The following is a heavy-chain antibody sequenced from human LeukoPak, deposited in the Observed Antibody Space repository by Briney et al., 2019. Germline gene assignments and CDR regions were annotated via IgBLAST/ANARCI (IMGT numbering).Heavy chain of an antibody. CDR2: VSSEGRNQ. Sequence: GRSLRLSCAASGFTFSSYAIHWVRQAPGKGLEWVATVSSEGRNQYYADPVKGRFSISRDNSQNTVYLQMDSLRPEDTAVYYCAKHIAGGYDWIYNSDYYYAMDVWGQGTTVTVSS. CDR1: GFTFSSYA. V-gene: IGHV3-30*18. J-gene: IGHJ6*02. D-gene: IGHD5-12*01. CDR3: AKHIAGGYDWIYNSDYYYAMDV.